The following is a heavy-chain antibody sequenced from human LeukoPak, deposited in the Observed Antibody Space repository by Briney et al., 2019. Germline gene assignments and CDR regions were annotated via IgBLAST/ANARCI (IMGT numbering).Heavy chain of an antibody. CDR3: TKDHDTTGYPGSY. CDR2: ISGSGGTT. Sequence: GGSLRLSCAASGFTFSSYSMNWVRQAPGKGLEWVSTISGSGGTTYYADSVKGRFTVSRDNSKNTLYLQMNSLRAEDTAVYYCTKDHDTTGYPGSYWGQGTLVTVSS. J-gene: IGHJ4*02. D-gene: IGHD3-22*01. V-gene: IGHV3-23*01. CDR1: GFTFSSYS.